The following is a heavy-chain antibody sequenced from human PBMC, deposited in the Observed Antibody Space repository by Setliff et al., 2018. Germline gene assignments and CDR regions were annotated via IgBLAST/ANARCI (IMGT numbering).Heavy chain of an antibody. CDR2: INHSGST. V-gene: IGHV4-34*01. CDR1: GGSFSNYY. D-gene: IGHD1-1*01. CDR3: VREGYSEYFQD. Sequence: SETLSLTCVVYGGSFSNYYWSWIRQPPGKGLEWIGEINHSGSTDYNPSLKSRVTMSVDTSKNQFSLKLSAVTAADTAVYYCVREGYSEYFQDWGRGTLVTVSS. J-gene: IGHJ1*01.